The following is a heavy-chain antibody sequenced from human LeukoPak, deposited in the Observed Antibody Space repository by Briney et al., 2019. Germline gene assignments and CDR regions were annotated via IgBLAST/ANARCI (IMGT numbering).Heavy chain of an antibody. Sequence: PGGSLRLSCATSGVTFGDSGMSWVRQAPGKGLEWISFIKNKVYGETTEYAASVTGRFTISRDDSNSIAYLQMDSLKTEDTAVYYCTRTHCSADTCYSIFRVWGQGTLVTVSS. J-gene: IGHJ4*02. CDR2: IKNKVYGETT. CDR1: GVTFGDSG. D-gene: IGHD2-15*01. CDR3: TRTHCSADTCYSIFRV. V-gene: IGHV3-49*04.